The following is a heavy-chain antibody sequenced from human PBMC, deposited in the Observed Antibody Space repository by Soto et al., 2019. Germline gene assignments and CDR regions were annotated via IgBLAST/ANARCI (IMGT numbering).Heavy chain of an antibody. V-gene: IGHV3-23*01. D-gene: IGHD4-17*01. Sequence: PGGSLRLSCPASGFTFSSYAMTWVRQAPGKGLEWVSVISDSGVSTYYADSVKGRFAISRDNSKNTLYLHMNSLRAEDTAVYYCAKVRGVTTGACDYWGQGTLVTVSS. CDR1: GFTFSSYA. CDR3: AKVRGVTTGACDY. CDR2: ISDSGVST. J-gene: IGHJ4*02.